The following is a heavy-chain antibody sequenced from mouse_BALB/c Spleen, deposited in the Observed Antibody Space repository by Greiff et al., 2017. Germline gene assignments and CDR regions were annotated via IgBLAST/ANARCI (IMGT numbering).Heavy chain of an antibody. D-gene: IGHD1-1*02. CDR3: ARALWGYAMDY. J-gene: IGHJ4*01. CDR2: ISYDGSN. V-gene: IGHV3-6*02. CDR1: GYSITSGYY. Sequence: EVKLVESGPGLVKPSQSLSLTCSVTGYSITSGYYWNWIRQFPGNKLEWMGYISYDGSNNYNPSLKNRISITRDTSKNQFFLKLNSVTTEDTATYYCARALWGYAMDYWGQGTSVTVSS.